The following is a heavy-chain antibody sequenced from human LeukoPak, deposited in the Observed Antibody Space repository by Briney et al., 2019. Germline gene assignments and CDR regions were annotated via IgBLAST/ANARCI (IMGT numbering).Heavy chain of an antibody. Sequence: SETLSLTCTVSGGSISTSSYYWGWIRQPPGKGLEWIGDIHNSESTYYNPSLKSRVTMSVDTSKNQFSLKLSSVTAADTAVYYCARQVTFGYAFAYYFDYWGQGSLVTVSS. CDR3: ARQVTFGYAFAYYFDY. D-gene: IGHD5-18*01. CDR2: IHNSEST. V-gene: IGHV4-39*01. J-gene: IGHJ4*02. CDR1: GGSISTSSYY.